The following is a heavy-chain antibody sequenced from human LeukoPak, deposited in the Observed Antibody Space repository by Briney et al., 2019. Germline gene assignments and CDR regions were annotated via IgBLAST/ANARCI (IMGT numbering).Heavy chain of an antibody. J-gene: IGHJ4*02. CDR2: ISWDGGST. Sequence: PGGSLRLSCAASGFTFDDYAMHWVRQAPGKGLEWVSLISWDGGSTYYADSVKGRFTISRDNSKNSLYLQMNSLRAEDTALYYCAKDKGFWXXYIDYWGQXTLVXXSS. V-gene: IGHV3-43D*04. CDR1: GFTFDDYA. CDR3: AKDKGFWXXYIDY. D-gene: IGHD3-3*01.